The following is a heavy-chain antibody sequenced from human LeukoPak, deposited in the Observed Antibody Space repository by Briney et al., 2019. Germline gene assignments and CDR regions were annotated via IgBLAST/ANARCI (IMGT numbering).Heavy chain of an antibody. V-gene: IGHV4-39*01. CDR3: ARHWSIVGATSWYFDY. J-gene: IGHJ4*02. Sequence: SETLSLTCTVSGGSISSSSYYWGWIRQPPGKGLEWIGSIYYSGSTYYNPSLKSRVTISVDTSKHQFSLKLSSVTAADTAVYYCARHWSIVGATSWYFDYWGQGTLVTVSS. D-gene: IGHD1-26*01. CDR1: GGSISSSSYY. CDR2: IYYSGST.